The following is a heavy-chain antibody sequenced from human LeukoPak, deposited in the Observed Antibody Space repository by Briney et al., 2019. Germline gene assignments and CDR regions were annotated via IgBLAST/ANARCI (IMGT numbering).Heavy chain of an antibody. CDR3: ARGPNSNWSGLDF. J-gene: IGHJ4*02. V-gene: IGHV3-74*01. D-gene: IGHD6-6*01. CDR2: ISPTGSTT. CDR1: GFSFSGHW. Sequence: GGSLRLACTASGFSFSGHWMHWARQLPGEGLVWVSRISPTGSTTSYADSVKGRFTVSRDNTKNTLYLQVNNPRAEDTAVYYCARGPNSNWSGLDFWGQGTLLTVSS.